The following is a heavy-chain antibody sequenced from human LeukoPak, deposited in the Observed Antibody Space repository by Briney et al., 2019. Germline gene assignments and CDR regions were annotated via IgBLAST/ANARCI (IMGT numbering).Heavy chain of an antibody. CDR1: GGSISSYY. CDR3: AREGGPEVSGSQSWFDP. Sequence: SETLSLTCTVSGGSISSYYWSWIRQPPGKGLEWIGYIYYSGSTNYNPSLKSRVTISVDTSKNQFSLKLSSVTAADTAVYYCAREGGPEVSGSQSWFDPWGQGTLVTVSS. CDR2: IYYSGST. J-gene: IGHJ5*02. D-gene: IGHD1-26*01. V-gene: IGHV4-59*01.